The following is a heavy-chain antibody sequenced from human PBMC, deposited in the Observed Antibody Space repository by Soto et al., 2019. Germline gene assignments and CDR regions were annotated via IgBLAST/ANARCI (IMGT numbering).Heavy chain of an antibody. CDR2: ISSSSSYI. CDR3: ARGWAVVPAAIVDY. J-gene: IGHJ4*02. V-gene: IGHV3-21*01. CDR1: GFTFSSYS. Sequence: EVQLVESGGGLVKPGGSLRLSCAASGFTFSSYSMNWVRQAPGKGLEWVSSISSSSSYIYYADSVKGRFTISRDNAKNSLYLQMNSLRAEDTAVYYCARGWAVVPAAIVDYWGQGTLVTVSS. D-gene: IGHD2-2*01.